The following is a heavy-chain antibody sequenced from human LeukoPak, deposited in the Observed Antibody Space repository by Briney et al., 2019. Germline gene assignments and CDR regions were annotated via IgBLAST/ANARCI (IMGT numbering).Heavy chain of an antibody. Sequence: GGTLRLSCAASGFTFTTYWMSWVRQAPGKGLEWVANIKQDGTEKYYVDSVKGRFTISRENAQNSLYLQMNSLRVEDTAVYYCAKVAKYYYGSETYYFFEHWGEGTPVTASS. CDR3: AKVAKYYYGSETYYFFEH. D-gene: IGHD3-10*01. CDR1: GFTFTTYW. V-gene: IGHV3-7*01. J-gene: IGHJ4*02. CDR2: IKQDGTEK.